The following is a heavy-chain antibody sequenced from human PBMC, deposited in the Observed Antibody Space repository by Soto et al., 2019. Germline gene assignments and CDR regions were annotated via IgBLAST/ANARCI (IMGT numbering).Heavy chain of an antibody. CDR2: IYYSGST. CDR3: ARERRSSGSLDY. CDR1: GGSISSYY. D-gene: IGHD6-19*01. Sequence: SETLSLTCTVSGGSISSYYWSWIRQPPGKGLEWIGYIYYSGSTNYNPSLKSRVTVSVDTSKNQFSLKLSSVTAADTAVYYCARERRSSGSLDYWGQGTLVTVSS. J-gene: IGHJ4*02. V-gene: IGHV4-59*01.